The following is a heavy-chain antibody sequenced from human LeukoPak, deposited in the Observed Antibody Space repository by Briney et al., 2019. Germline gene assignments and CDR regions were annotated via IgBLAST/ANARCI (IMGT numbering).Heavy chain of an antibody. V-gene: IGHV3-74*01. CDR1: GSTFSSYW. CDR3: AKIEVATNFDY. J-gene: IGHJ4*02. D-gene: IGHD6-19*01. Sequence: GGSLRLSCAASGSTFSSYWMHWVRQAQGKGLVWVSRINSDGSSTSYGDSVKSRFTISRDNSKNTLYLQMNSLRVEDTAVYYCAKIEVATNFDYWGQGTQVTVSS. CDR2: INSDGSST.